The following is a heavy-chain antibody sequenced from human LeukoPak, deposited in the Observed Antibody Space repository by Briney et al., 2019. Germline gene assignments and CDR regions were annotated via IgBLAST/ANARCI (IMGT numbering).Heavy chain of an antibody. CDR2: IYSGGST. Sequence: GGSLRLSCAASGFTVSSNYMSWVRQAPGKGLEWVSVIYSGGSTYYADSVKGRFTISRDNSKNTLYLQMNSLRAEDTAVYYCARGRRSGWYVYFDYWGQGTLVTVSP. J-gene: IGHJ4*02. CDR3: ARGRRSGWYVYFDY. D-gene: IGHD6-19*01. V-gene: IGHV3-66*02. CDR1: GFTVSSNY.